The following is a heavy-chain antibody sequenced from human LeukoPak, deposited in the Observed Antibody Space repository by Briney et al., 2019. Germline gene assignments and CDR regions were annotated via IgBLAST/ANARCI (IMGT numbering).Heavy chain of an antibody. D-gene: IGHD5/OR15-5a*01. CDR3: AREPLRDYYYYYGMDV. CDR1: GYTFTSYG. Sequence: ASVKVSCKASGYTFTSYGISWVRQAPGQGLEWMGWISAYNGNTNYAQKLQGRVTMTTDTSTSTAYMELRSLRSDDTAVYYCAREPLRDYYYYYGMDVWGRGTTVTVSS. V-gene: IGHV1-18*01. CDR2: ISAYNGNT. J-gene: IGHJ6*02.